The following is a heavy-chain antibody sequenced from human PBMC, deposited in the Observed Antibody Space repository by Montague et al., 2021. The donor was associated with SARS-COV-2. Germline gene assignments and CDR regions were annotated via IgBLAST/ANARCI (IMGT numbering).Heavy chain of an antibody. CDR1: GFTFSTYT. J-gene: IGHJ5*02. V-gene: IGHV3-21*01. D-gene: IGHD3-22*01. CDR3: WRSSGP. Sequence: SLRLSCAASGFTFSTYTMYWVRQAPGKGLEWVSSIGGTTGYIYYADSVKGRFTISRDNAKNALYLQMNSLRADDTAVYYCWRSSGPWGQGTLVTVSS. CDR2: IGGTTGYI.